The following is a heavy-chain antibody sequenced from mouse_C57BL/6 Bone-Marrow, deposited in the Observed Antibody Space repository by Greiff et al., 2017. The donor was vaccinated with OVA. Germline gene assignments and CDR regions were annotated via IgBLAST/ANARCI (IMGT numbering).Heavy chain of an antibody. Sequence: EVKLMESGAELVRPGASVKLSCTASGFNIKDDYMHWVKQRPEQGLEWIGWIDPENGDTAYASKFQGKATITADTSSNTAYLQLSSRTSEDTAVYYCTTCLGRDYWGQGTTRTVSS. D-gene: IGHD4-1*01. CDR2: IDPENGDT. J-gene: IGHJ2*01. CDR3: TTCLGRDY. V-gene: IGHV14-4*01. CDR1: GFNIKDDY.